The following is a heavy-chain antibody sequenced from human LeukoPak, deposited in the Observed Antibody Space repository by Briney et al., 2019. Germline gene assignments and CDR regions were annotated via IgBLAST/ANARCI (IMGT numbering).Heavy chain of an antibody. D-gene: IGHD3-10*01. Sequence: SETLSLTCTVSGGSISSAGYYWSWIRQPAGKGLEWIGRIYSSGSTNYNPSLKSRVTISEDTSKNQFSLKLSSVTAADTAVYYCARSFFGSGTYLWYWGQGTLVTVSS. CDR3: ARSFFGSGTYLWY. CDR2: IYSSGST. CDR1: GGSISSAGYY. J-gene: IGHJ4*02. V-gene: IGHV4-61*02.